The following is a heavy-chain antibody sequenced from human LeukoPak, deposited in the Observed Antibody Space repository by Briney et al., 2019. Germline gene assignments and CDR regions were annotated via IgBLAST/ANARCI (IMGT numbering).Heavy chain of an antibody. Sequence: GGSLRLSCAASGFTFSSYWMHWVRQAPGKGLIWVSRINSDASSTTYADSVKGRFTISRDNALNTLYLQMNSLRAEDTAVYYCASPLRANWDYDAFDIWGQGTMVTVSS. CDR3: ASPLRANWDYDAFDI. V-gene: IGHV3-74*01. D-gene: IGHD7-27*01. CDR2: INSDASST. CDR1: GFTFSSYW. J-gene: IGHJ3*02.